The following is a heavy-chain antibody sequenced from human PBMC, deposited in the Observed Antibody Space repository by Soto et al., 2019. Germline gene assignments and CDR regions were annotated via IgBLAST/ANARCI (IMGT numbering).Heavy chain of an antibody. Sequence: LSLTCTVSGGSISSGGYYWSWILQHPGKGLEWIGYIYYSGSTYYNPSLKSRVTISVDTSKNQFSLKLSSVTAADTAVYYCARHPLPYDFWSGRAAPPSDGMGVWGQGTTVTVSS. D-gene: IGHD3-3*01. CDR2: IYYSGST. CDR3: ARHPLPYDFWSGRAAPPSDGMGV. J-gene: IGHJ6*02. V-gene: IGHV4-31*03. CDR1: GGSISSGGYY.